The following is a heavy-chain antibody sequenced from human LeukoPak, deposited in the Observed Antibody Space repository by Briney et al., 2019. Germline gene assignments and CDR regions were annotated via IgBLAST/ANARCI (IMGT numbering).Heavy chain of an antibody. J-gene: IGHJ5*02. V-gene: IGHV4-34*01. CDR1: GGSFSAYY. D-gene: IGHD5-18*01. Sequence: SETLSLTCAVYGGSFSAYYWTWIRQPPGKGLEWIGEINHSGSSNYNSSLRSRVTISVDTSYKQFSLRLSSVTAADTAVYYRAPRGDIEHSYVYGKWFDPWGQGTRATVSS. CDR2: INHSGSS. CDR3: APRGDIEHSYVYGKWFDP.